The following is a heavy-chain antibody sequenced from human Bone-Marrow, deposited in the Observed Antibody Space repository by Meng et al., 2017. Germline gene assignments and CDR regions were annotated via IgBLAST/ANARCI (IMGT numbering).Heavy chain of an antibody. D-gene: IGHD2/OR15-2a*01. CDR2: ISSSGSTI. Sequence: GGSLRLSCAASGFIFDDYGMSWIRQAPGKGLEWVSYISSSGSTIYYADSVKGRFTISRDNAKNSLYLQMNSLRAEDTAVYYCARDCNDYYGMDVWGQGTTVTVSS. CDR1: GFIFDDYG. V-gene: IGHV3-11*01. CDR3: ARDCNDYYGMDV. J-gene: IGHJ6*02.